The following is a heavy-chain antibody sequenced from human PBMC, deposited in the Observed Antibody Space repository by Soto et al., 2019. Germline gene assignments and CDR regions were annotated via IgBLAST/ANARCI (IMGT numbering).Heavy chain of an antibody. J-gene: IGHJ5*02. CDR2: ISSSSSYI. V-gene: IGHV3-21*01. CDR3: ARDPDAYSSSSGDNWFDP. CDR1: GFTFSSYS. D-gene: IGHD6-6*01. Sequence: EVQLVESGGGLVKPGGSLRLSCAASGFTFSSYSMNWVRQAPGKGLEWVSSISSSSSYIYYADSVKGRFTISRDNAKNSLYLQMNSLRAEDTAVYYCARDPDAYSSSSGDNWFDPWGQGTLVTVSS.